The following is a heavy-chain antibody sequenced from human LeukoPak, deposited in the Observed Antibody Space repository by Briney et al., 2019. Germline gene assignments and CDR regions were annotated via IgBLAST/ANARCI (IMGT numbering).Heavy chain of an antibody. CDR3: AKDVEKRYCSGGSCTRGVWFDP. V-gene: IGHV3-23*01. D-gene: IGHD2-15*01. CDR1: GFTFSSYS. J-gene: IGHJ5*02. CDR2: ISGSGGST. Sequence: GGSLRLSCAASGFTFSSYSMNWVRQAPGKGLEWVSAISGSGGSTYYADSVKGRFTISRDNSKNTLYLQMNSLRAEDTAVYYCAKDVEKRYCSGGSCTRGVWFDPWGQGTLVTVSS.